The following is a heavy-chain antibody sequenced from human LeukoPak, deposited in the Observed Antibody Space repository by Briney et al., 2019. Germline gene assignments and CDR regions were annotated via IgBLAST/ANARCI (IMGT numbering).Heavy chain of an antibody. CDR1: GFTFSSYS. V-gene: IGHV3-21*01. D-gene: IGHD3-9*01. J-gene: IGHJ4*02. CDR3: ARNVLRYFDWLPTWEEIDY. CDR2: ISSSSSYI. Sequence: GGSLRLSCAASGFTFSSYSMNWVRQAPGKGLEWVSSISSSSSYIYYADSVKGRFTISRDNAKNSLYLQMNRLRAEDTAVYYCARNVLRYFDWLPTWEEIDYWGQGTLVSVSS.